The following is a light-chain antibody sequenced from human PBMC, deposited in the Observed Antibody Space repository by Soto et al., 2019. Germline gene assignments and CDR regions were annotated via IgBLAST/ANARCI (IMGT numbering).Light chain of an antibody. CDR3: QSYDSSLSGWV. V-gene: IGLV1-40*01. J-gene: IGLJ3*02. CDR2: GNS. CDR1: SSNIGAGYD. Sequence: QPVLTQPPSVSGAPGQRVTISCTGSSSNIGAGYDVHWYQQLPGTAPKLLIYGNSNRPSGVPDRFSGSKSGTSASLAITGLQAEYEADYYCQSYDSSLSGWVFGGGTKLPVL.